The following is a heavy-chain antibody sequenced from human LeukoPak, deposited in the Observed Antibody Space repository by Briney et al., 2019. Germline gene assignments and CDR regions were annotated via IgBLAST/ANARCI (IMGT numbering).Heavy chain of an antibody. CDR3: ARAPSGFTYGPGDH. CDR1: GYTFTGYY. V-gene: IGHV1-18*04. D-gene: IGHD5-18*01. CDR2: ISTYDGDA. Sequence: ASVKVSCKASGYTFTGYYMHWVRQAPGQGLEWMGWISTYDGDANYAQQLQGRVTMTTDTSTITAYMELRSLRSDDTAVYYCARAPSGFTYGPGDHWGQGTLVTVSS. J-gene: IGHJ4*02.